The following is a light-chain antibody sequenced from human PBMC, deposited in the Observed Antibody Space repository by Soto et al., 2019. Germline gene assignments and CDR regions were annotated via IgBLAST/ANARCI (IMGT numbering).Light chain of an antibody. CDR3: QQYNNWPPIT. CDR1: QSVSSN. Sequence: EIVLTQSPATLSVSPRERATLSCRASQSVSSNLAWYQQKPGQAPRLLIYGASTRATGIPARFSGSGSGTEFTLTISSLQSEDFAVYYCQQYNNWPPITFGPGTKVDIK. V-gene: IGKV3-15*01. J-gene: IGKJ3*01. CDR2: GAS.